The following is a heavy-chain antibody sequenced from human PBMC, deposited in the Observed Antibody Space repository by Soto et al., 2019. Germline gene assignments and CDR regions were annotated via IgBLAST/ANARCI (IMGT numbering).Heavy chain of an antibody. CDR1: GFTFTSSA. CDR2: IVVGSGNT. V-gene: IGHV1-58*01. Sequence: SVKVSCKASGFTFTSSAVQWVRQARGQRLEWIGWIVVGSGNTNYAQKFQERVTITRDMSTSTAYMELSSLRSEDTAVYYCAADQGRYFDWLLAIDYGMDVWGQGTTVTVS. J-gene: IGHJ6*02. CDR3: AADQGRYFDWLLAIDYGMDV. D-gene: IGHD3-9*01.